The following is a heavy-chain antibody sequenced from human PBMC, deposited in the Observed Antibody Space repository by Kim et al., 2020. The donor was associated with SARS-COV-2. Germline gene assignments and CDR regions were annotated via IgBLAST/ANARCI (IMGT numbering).Heavy chain of an antibody. V-gene: IGHV3-11*01. Sequence: GGSLRLFCAASGFTFSDYYMSWIRQAPGKGLEWVSYISSSGSTIYYADSVKGRFTISRDNAKNSLYLQMNSLRAEDTAVYYCARFPPRYYYDSSGSDWYFDLWGRGTLVTVSS. J-gene: IGHJ2*01. D-gene: IGHD3-22*01. CDR3: ARFPPRYYYDSSGSDWYFDL. CDR1: GFTFSDYY. CDR2: ISSSGSTI.